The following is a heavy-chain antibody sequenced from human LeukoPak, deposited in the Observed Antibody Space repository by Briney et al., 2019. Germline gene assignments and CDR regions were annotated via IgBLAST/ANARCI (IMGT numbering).Heavy chain of an antibody. Sequence: SQPLSLTCTVSGGSISSGSYYWSWIRQPAGKGLEWIGRIYTSGSTNYHPSLKSRVTISVDQSKNQFSLKLSSVTAADTAVYYCARVVVAATRGATDAFDIWGQGTMVTVSS. V-gene: IGHV4-61*02. CDR1: GGSISSGSYY. J-gene: IGHJ3*02. CDR3: ARVVVAATRGATDAFDI. CDR2: IYTSGST. D-gene: IGHD2-15*01.